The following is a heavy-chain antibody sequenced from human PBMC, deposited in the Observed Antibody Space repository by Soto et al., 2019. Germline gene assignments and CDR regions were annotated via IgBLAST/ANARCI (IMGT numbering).Heavy chain of an antibody. V-gene: IGHV1-46*01. CDR2: INPSGGST. Sequence: ASVKVSCKASGYTFTSYYMHWVRQAPGQGLEWMGIINPSGGSTSYAQMFQGRVTMTRDTSTSTVYMELSSLRSEDTAVYYCAREPTYYDSSALGYYYGMDVWGQGTTVTVSS. CDR3: AREPTYYDSSALGYYYGMDV. CDR1: GYTFTSYY. D-gene: IGHD3-22*01. J-gene: IGHJ6*02.